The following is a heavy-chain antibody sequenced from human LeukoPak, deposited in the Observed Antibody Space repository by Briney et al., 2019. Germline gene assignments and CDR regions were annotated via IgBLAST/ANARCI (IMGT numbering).Heavy chain of an antibody. CDR3: ARSNILFPNFFDY. D-gene: IGHD2-21*01. V-gene: IGHV1-69*13. J-gene: IGHJ4*02. CDR1: GGTFSSYA. Sequence: ASVKVSCKASGGTFSSYAISWVRQAPGQGLEWMGGIIPIFGTANYAQKFQGRVTITADESTSTAYMELSSLRSEDTAVYYCARSNILFPNFFDYWGQGTLVTVSS. CDR2: IIPIFGTA.